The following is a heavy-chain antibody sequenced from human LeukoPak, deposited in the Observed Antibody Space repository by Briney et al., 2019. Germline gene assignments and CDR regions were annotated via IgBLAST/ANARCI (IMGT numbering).Heavy chain of an antibody. CDR3: ARLAKYQLSPPYY. Sequence: GESLKISCKGSGYSFTSYWIGRVRQMPGKGPEWMGIIYPGDSDTRYSPSCQGQVTISADKSISTAYLQWSSRKASDTAMYYCARLAKYQLSPPYYCGQGTLVTVSS. V-gene: IGHV5-51*01. CDR1: GYSFTSYW. D-gene: IGHD2-2*01. CDR2: IYPGDSDT. J-gene: IGHJ4*02.